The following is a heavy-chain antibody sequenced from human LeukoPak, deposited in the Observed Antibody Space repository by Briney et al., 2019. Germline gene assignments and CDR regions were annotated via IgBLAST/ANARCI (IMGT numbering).Heavy chain of an antibody. Sequence: SETLSLTCTVSGGSISSYYWSWIRQPPGKGLEWIGYIYYSGSTNYNPSPKSRVTISVDTSKNQFSLKLSSVTAADTAVYYCARDRNDFWSGYYRYWGQGTLVTVSS. CDR1: GGSISSYY. D-gene: IGHD3-3*01. CDR2: IYYSGST. V-gene: IGHV4-59*01. CDR3: ARDRNDFWSGYYRY. J-gene: IGHJ4*02.